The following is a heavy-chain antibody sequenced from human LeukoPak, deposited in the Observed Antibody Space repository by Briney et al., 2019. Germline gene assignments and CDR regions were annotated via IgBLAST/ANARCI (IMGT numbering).Heavy chain of an antibody. CDR1: GYTFTSYG. CDR3: ARGGVRYFDWLPVDY. J-gene: IGHJ4*02. Sequence: ASVKVSCKASGYTFTSYGISWVRQAPGQGLEWMGWISAYNGNTNYAQKLRGRVTMTTDTSTSTAYMELRSLRSDDMAVYYCARGGVRYFDWLPVDYWGQGTLVTVSS. D-gene: IGHD3-9*01. CDR2: ISAYNGNT. V-gene: IGHV1-18*03.